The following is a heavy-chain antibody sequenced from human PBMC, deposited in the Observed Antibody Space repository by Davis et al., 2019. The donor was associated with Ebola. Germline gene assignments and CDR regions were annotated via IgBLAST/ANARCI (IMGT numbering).Heavy chain of an antibody. CDR3: AKDYYYGSGSLRPYYFVY. D-gene: IGHD3-10*01. J-gene: IGHJ4*02. CDR2: ISGSGGST. CDR1: GFTLSNYV. Sequence: GESLKISCAASGFTLSNYVMSWVRQAPGKGLEWVSAISGSGGSTYYADSVKGRFTISRDNSKNTLYLQMNSLRAEDTAVYYCAKDYYYGSGSLRPYYFVYWGQGTLVTVSS. V-gene: IGHV3-23*01.